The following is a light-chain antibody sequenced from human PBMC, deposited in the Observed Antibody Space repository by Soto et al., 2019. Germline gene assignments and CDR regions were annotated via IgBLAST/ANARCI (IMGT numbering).Light chain of an antibody. CDR2: NPS. CDR3: QQYNSYPYT. CDR1: QRISSW. J-gene: IGKJ2*01. Sequence: DIQMTQSPSTLTSSVGDRVTITCRASQRISSWLAWYQQKPGTAPKRLISNPSGVQSVVPSRFSGLGSGTEFSLIIRLLQPNDSATYYCQQYNSYPYTFGQGTNLEIK. V-gene: IGKV1-5*03.